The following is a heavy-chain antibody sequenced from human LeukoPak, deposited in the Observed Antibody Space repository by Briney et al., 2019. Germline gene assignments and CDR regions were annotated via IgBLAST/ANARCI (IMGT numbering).Heavy chain of an antibody. CDR1: GGSISSYY. CDR3: ARRIGLFDY. Sequence: SETLSLTCTVSGGSISSYYWSWIRQPPGKGLEWIGYIYYSGSTNYNPSLKSRVTISVDTSKNQFSLKLSSVTAADTAVYYCARRIGLFDYWGQGTLVTVSS. V-gene: IGHV4-59*12. J-gene: IGHJ4*02. D-gene: IGHD2-15*01. CDR2: IYYSGST.